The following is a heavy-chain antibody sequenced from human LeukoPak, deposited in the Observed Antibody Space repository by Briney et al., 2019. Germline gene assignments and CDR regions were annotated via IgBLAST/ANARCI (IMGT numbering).Heavy chain of an antibody. CDR1: GYTFTGYY. Sequence: GASVKVSCKASGYTFTGYYMHWVRQAPGQGLEWMGWINPNSGGTNYAQKFQGRVTMTRDTSISTAYMELSRLRSDDTAGYYCARAGIVATIGFAYWGQEPLFTVP. CDR3: ARAGIVATIGFAY. CDR2: INPNSGGT. V-gene: IGHV1-2*02. D-gene: IGHD5-12*01. J-gene: IGHJ4*02.